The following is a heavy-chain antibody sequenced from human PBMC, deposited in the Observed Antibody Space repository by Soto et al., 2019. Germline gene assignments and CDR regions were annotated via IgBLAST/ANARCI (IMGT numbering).Heavy chain of an antibody. CDR2: ISNIGGQT. D-gene: IGHD3-9*01. V-gene: IGHV3-23*01. CDR3: AKEMRGWGYDIFGVDISFDH. Sequence: PGGSLTLSCEVSGFTYENYTMNWVRRAPWKGLEWVSSISNIGGQTYYADSVKGRFTISRDMSKKTVHLRMNNLRADDTGVYFCAKEMRGWGYDIFGVDISFDHWGQG. CDR1: GFTYENYT. J-gene: IGHJ4*02.